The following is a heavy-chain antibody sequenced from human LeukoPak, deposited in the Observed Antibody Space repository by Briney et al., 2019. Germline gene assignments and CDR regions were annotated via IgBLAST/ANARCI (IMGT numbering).Heavy chain of an antibody. V-gene: IGHV1-8*01. D-gene: IGHD3-3*01. CDR1: GYTFTSYD. J-gene: IGHJ4*02. Sequence: GASVKVSCKASGYTFTSYDINWVRQATGQGLEWMGWMNPNSGNTGYAQKFQGRVTMTRNTSISTAYMELSSLRSEDTAVYYCARDRSVTFFGVVIPDYWGQGTLVTVSS. CDR2: MNPNSGNT. CDR3: ARDRSVTFFGVVIPDY.